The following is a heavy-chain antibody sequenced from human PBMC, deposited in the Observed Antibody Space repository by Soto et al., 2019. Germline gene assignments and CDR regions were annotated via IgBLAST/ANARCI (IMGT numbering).Heavy chain of an antibody. J-gene: IGHJ4*02. V-gene: IGHV4-59*01. Sequence: QVQLQESGPGLVKPSETLSLTCTVSGGSISSYYWSWIRQPPGKGLEWIGYIYYSGSTNYNPSLKSRVTMSVDTSKNQFSLKLSSVTAADTAVYYCARVVRTLAVGFDYWGQGTLVTVSS. CDR2: IYYSGST. CDR3: ARVVRTLAVGFDY. D-gene: IGHD6-19*01. CDR1: GGSISSYY.